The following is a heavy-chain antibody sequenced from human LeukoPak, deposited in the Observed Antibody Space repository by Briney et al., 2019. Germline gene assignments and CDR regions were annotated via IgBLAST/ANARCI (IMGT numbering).Heavy chain of an antibody. CDR1: GYTFTVYY. Sequence: ASVKVSFKASGYTFTVYYMHWVRQAPGQGLEWMGWINPNSGGTNYAQKFQGRVTMTRDTSISTAYMELSRLRSDDTAVYYCARVNGDDCGGDCPPGYWGQGTLVTVSS. CDR2: INPNSGGT. CDR3: ARVNGDDCGGDCPPGY. D-gene: IGHD2-21*02. J-gene: IGHJ4*02. V-gene: IGHV1-2*02.